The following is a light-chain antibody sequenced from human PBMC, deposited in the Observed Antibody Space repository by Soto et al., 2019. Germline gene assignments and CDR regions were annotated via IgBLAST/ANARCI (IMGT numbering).Light chain of an antibody. V-gene: IGKV1-16*01. CDR3: QQYNSYSEA. Sequence: DIQMTQSPSSLSASVEDRVIITCRASQSISNHLNWYQQKPGKAPKLLIFAASTLQSGVPSRFSGSGSGTDFTLTISSLQPDDFATYYCQQYNSYSEAFGQGTKVDNK. J-gene: IGKJ1*01. CDR2: AAS. CDR1: QSISNH.